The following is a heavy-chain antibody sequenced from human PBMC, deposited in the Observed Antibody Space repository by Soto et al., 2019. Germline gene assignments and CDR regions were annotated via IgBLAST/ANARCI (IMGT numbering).Heavy chain of an antibody. CDR3: ARICLYFTVVITETDY. V-gene: IGHV4-39*01. J-gene: IGHJ4*02. CDR1: GGSISSSSYY. D-gene: IGHD3-22*01. CDR2: IYYSGST. Sequence: PSETLSLTCTVSGGSISSSSYYWGWIRQPPGKGLEWIGSIYYSGSTYYNPSLKSRVTISVDTSKNQFSLKLSSVTAADTAVYYCARICLYFTVVITETDYWGQGTLVTVSS.